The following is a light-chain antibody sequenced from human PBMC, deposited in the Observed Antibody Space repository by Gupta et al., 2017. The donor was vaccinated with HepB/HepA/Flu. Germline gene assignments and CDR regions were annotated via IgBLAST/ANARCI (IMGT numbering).Light chain of an antibody. V-gene: IGKV1-5*03. J-gene: IGKJ1*01. Sequence: DIQITQSPSTLSASVGDRVTITCRASQSISSWLAWYQQKPGKAPKLLIYKASNLESGVPSRFSGSGSGTEFTLTISSLQPDDFATYYCQHYINYPWTFGQGTKVEIK. CDR3: QHYINYPWT. CDR1: QSISSW. CDR2: KAS.